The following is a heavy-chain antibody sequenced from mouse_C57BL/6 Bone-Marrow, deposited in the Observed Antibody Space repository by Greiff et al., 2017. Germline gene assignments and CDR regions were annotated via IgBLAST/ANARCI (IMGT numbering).Heavy chain of an antibody. CDR2: LSSGGSYT. J-gene: IGHJ1*03. D-gene: IGHD4-1*01. CDR3: ARHVTGTYFDV. Sequence: EVQLVESGGDLVKPGGSLKLSCAASGFTFSSYGMSWVRQTPDTRLEWVATLSSGGSYTYYPDSVKGRFTISRDNAKNTLYLQMSSLKSEDTARYYCARHVTGTYFDVWGTGTTVTVSA. V-gene: IGHV5-6*01. CDR1: GFTFSSYG.